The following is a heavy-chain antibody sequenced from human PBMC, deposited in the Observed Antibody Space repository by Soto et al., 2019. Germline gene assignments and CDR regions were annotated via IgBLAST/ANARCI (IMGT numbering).Heavy chain of an antibody. V-gene: IGHV1-18*01. J-gene: IGHJ6*02. CDR1: GYTFTSYG. CDR3: ARDSGYDDYYYYGMDV. Sequence: ASVKVSCKASGYTFTSYGISWVRQAPGQGLEWMGWISAYNGNTNYAQKLQGRVTMTTDTSTSTAYMELRSLRSDDTAVYYCARDSGYDDYYYYGMDVWGQGTTVTVS. CDR2: ISAYNGNT. D-gene: IGHD5-12*01.